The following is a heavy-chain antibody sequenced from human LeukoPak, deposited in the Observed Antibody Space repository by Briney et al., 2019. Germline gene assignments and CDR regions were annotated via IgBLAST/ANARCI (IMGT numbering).Heavy chain of an antibody. CDR3: ARDYSGDTASYFDY. CDR1: GFTFSDYY. Sequence: GGSLRLSCAASGFTFSDYYMSWIRQAPGKGLGWVSYISSSSSYTNYADSVKGRFTISRDNAKNSLYLQMNSLRAEDTAVYYCARDYSGDTASYFDYWGQGTLVTVSS. J-gene: IGHJ4*02. CDR2: ISSSSSYT. D-gene: IGHD5-18*01. V-gene: IGHV3-11*06.